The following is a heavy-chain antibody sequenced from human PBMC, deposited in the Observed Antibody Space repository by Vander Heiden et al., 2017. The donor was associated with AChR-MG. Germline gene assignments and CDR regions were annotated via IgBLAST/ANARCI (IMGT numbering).Heavy chain of an antibody. CDR1: GFTFRSYS. CDR3: ARDLDYYDSSAKSFDY. CDR2: ISSSSSTI. V-gene: IGHV3-48*02. D-gene: IGHD3-22*01. Sequence: EVQLVEPGGGLVQPGGSLRPSCTPSGFTFRSYSMNWVRQAPGKGLEWVSYISSSSSTIYYADSVKGRFTISRDNAKNSLYLQMNSLRDEDTAMYYCARDLDYYDSSAKSFDYWGQGTMVTVSS. J-gene: IGHJ4*02.